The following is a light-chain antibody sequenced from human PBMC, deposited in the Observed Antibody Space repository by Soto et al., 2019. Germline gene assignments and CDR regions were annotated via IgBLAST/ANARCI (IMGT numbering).Light chain of an antibody. J-gene: IGKJ1*01. CDR1: QSVSSN. V-gene: IGKV3D-15*01. Sequence: EIVVTQSPATLSVSPWERATLSCRASQSVSSNLAWYQQKPGQAPRLLIYGASSRATGIPDRFSGRGSGAEYTLTISSLQSEDFAVYYCQQYDKWPRTFGQGTKVDIK. CDR3: QQYDKWPRT. CDR2: GAS.